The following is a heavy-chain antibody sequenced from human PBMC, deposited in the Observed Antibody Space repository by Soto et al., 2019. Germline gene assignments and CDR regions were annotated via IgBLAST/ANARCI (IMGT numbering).Heavy chain of an antibody. D-gene: IGHD5-12*01. J-gene: IGHJ6*02. CDR1: GYTFTSYA. CDR2: INAGNGNT. V-gene: IGHV1-3*01. CDR3: ARGGDVNYYHGMDV. Sequence: ASVKVSCKASGYTFTSYAMHWVRQAPGQRLEWMGWINAGNGNTKYSQKVQGRVTMTTDTSASTAYMDLRSLRSDDTAVYYCARGGDVNYYHGMDVWGQGTTVTVSS.